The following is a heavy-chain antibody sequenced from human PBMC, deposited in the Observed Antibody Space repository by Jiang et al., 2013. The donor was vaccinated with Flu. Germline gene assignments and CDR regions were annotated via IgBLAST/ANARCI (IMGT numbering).Heavy chain of an antibody. CDR1: GYSFTNYW. CDR2: HPIDSDT. J-gene: IGHJ5*02. D-gene: IGHD2-21*02. V-gene: IGHV5-10-1*01. Sequence: VKKPGESLRISCKVSGYSFTNYWISWGAPDARERPGIHGEIHPIDSDTKYSPSFQGHVTISVDKSISTTYLQWSSLKASDSAIYYCARMETDLVTAWSDWFDPWGQGTLVTVSS. CDR3: ARMETDLVTAWSDWFDP.